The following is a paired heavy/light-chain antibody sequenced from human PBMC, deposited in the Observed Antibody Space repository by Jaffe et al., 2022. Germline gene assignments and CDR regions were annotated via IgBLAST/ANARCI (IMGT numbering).Light chain of an antibody. J-gene: IGKJ2*01. Sequence: EIVLTQSPATLSLSPGERATLSCRASQSVSSYLAWYQQKPGQAPRLLIYDASNRATGIPARFSGSGSGTDFTLTISSLEPEDFAVYYCQQRSNWPPGTFGQGTKLEIK. CDR2: DAS. CDR1: QSVSSY. V-gene: IGKV3-11*01. CDR3: QQRSNWPPGT.
Heavy chain of an antibody. CDR1: GFTFSSYA. CDR2: ISGSGGST. D-gene: IGHD3-10*01. J-gene: IGHJ4*02. CDR3: AKDPSRLWFRELLYWGYFDY. V-gene: IGHV3-23*01. Sequence: EVQLLESGGGLVQPGGSLRLSCAASGFTFSSYAMSWVRQAPGKGLEWVSAISGSGGSTYYADSVKGRFTISRDNSKNTLYLQMNSLRAEDTAVYYCAKDPSRLWFRELLYWGYFDYWGQGTLVTVSS.